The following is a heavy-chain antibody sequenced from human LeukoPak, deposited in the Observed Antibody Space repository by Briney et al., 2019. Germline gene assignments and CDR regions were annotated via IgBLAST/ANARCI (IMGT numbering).Heavy chain of an antibody. Sequence: SETLSLTCAVSGGSISSGGYSWSWIRQPPGKGLEWIGYIYYSGSTYYNPSLKSRVTISVDTSKNQFSLKLSSVTAADTAVYYCAREGGITMVRGVQDAFDIWGQGTMVTVSS. CDR3: AREGGITMVRGVQDAFDI. D-gene: IGHD3-10*01. V-gene: IGHV4-31*11. J-gene: IGHJ3*02. CDR1: GGSISSGGYS. CDR2: IYYSGST.